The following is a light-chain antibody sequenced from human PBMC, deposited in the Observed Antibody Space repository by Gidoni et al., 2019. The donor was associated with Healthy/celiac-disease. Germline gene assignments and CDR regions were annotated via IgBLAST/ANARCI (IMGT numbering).Light chain of an antibody. CDR3: MIWHSSAVV. CDR1: SGINVGTYR. V-gene: IGLV5-45*03. J-gene: IGLJ2*01. Sequence: QAVLTQPSSLSASPGASASLTCTLRSGINVGTYRIYWYQQKPGSPPQYLLSYKSDSDKQQGSGVPSRFSGSKEASANAGILLISGLQSEDEADYYCMIWHSSAVVFGGGTKLTVL. CDR2: YKSDSDK.